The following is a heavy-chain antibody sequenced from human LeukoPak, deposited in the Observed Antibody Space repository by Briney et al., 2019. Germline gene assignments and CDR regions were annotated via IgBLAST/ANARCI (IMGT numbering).Heavy chain of an antibody. Sequence: LGGSLRLSCAASGFTFSSYSVNWVRQAPGKGLEWVSSISSSSSYIYYADSVKGRFTISRDNAKNSLYLQMNSLRAEDTAVYYCARVSPYTTTWYGAFDIWGQGTMVTVSS. CDR1: GFTFSSYS. V-gene: IGHV3-21*01. J-gene: IGHJ3*02. D-gene: IGHD6-13*01. CDR3: ARVSPYTTTWYGAFDI. CDR2: ISSSSSYI.